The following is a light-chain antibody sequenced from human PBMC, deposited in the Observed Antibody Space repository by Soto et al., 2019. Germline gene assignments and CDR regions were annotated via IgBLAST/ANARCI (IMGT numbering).Light chain of an antibody. CDR2: VAS. Sequence: EIVLTQSPGTLSLSPGQRATLSCRASQSVGTYFAWYQQKPGQPPRLLISVASSRAPGIPDRFSGSGSGTEFTITISRVEAEDFAVYYCQQYVAPHPITFGHGTRLDIK. CDR3: QQYVAPHPIT. V-gene: IGKV3-20*01. J-gene: IGKJ5*01. CDR1: QSVGTY.